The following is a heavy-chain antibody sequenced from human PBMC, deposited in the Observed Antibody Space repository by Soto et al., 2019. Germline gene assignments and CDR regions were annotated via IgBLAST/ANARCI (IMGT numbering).Heavy chain of an antibody. V-gene: IGHV1-3*01. CDR3: ARSIVVVTALDY. Sequence: ASVKVSCKASGYTFTSYAMHWVRQAPGQRLEWMGWINAGNGNTKYSQKFQGRFTITSDTSASTAYMELSSLRSEDTAVYYCARSIVVVTALDYWGQGTLVTVSS. CDR2: INAGNGNT. CDR1: GYTFTSYA. D-gene: IGHD2-21*02. J-gene: IGHJ4*02.